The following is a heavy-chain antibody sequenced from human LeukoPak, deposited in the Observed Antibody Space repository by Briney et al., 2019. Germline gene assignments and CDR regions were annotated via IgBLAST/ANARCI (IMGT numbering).Heavy chain of an antibody. CDR2: INHSGST. CDR3: ARVKHYIWGSYRYVWFDP. V-gene: IGHV4-34*01. CDR1: GGSFSGYY. J-gene: IGHJ5*02. Sequence: KSSETLSLTCAVYGGSFSGYYWSWIRQPPAKGLEWIGEINHSGSTNYNPSLKSRVTISVDTSKNQFSLKLSSVTAADAAVYYCARVKHYIWGSYRYVWFDPWGQGTLVTVSS. D-gene: IGHD3-16*02.